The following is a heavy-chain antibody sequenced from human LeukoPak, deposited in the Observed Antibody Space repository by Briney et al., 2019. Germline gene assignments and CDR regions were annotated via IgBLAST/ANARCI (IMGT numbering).Heavy chain of an antibody. CDR2: ISYDGSNK. Sequence: GGSLRLSCAASGSTFSSYAMHWVRQAPGKGLEWVAVISYDGSNKYYADSVKGRFTISRDNSKNTLYLQMNSLRAEDTAVYYCAGELGWELPIFRYFDYWGQGTLVTVSS. CDR3: AGELGWELPIFRYFDY. J-gene: IGHJ4*02. CDR1: GSTFSSYA. V-gene: IGHV3-30*04. D-gene: IGHD1-26*01.